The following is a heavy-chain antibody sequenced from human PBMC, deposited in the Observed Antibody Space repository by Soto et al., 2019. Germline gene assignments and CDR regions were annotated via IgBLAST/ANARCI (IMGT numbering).Heavy chain of an antibody. Sequence: QVQLVESGGGVVQPGKSLRLSCAASGFSFSESGMEWVRQAPGKGLEWVAAIWYDGSETYYGDSVEGRFTISRDNSKSTLYLQMSGLRAEDTAVYYCATFLAVAGTHHWGQGTLVTVSS. D-gene: IGHD6-19*01. V-gene: IGHV3-33*01. J-gene: IGHJ1*01. CDR2: IWYDGSET. CDR1: GFSFSESG. CDR3: ATFLAVAGTHH.